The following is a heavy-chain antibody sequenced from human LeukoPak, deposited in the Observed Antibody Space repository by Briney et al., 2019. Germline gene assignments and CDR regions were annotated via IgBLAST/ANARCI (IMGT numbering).Heavy chain of an antibody. CDR2: IRNDGNKY. Sequence: GGSLRFSCVASGFTFSTSGMHWVRQSPGKGLDWVAFIRNDGNKYNYADSVKGRFTISRDNSKNTLYLQMDSLRAEDTAVYYCVKVDTWGQGTLVTISS. V-gene: IGHV3-30*02. CDR3: VKVDT. D-gene: IGHD5-18*01. J-gene: IGHJ4*02. CDR1: GFTFSTSG.